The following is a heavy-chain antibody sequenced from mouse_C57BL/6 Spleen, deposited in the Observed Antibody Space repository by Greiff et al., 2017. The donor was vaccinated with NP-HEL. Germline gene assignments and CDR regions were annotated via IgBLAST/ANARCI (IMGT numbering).Heavy chain of an antibody. CDR1: GFTFSDYY. D-gene: IGHD1-1*01. J-gene: IGHJ2*01. V-gene: IGHV5-16*01. CDR2: INYDGSST. CDR3: ARGRYPDY. Sequence: EVKVVESEGGLVQPGSSMKLSCTASGFTFSDYYMAWVRQVPEKGLEWVANINYDGSSTYYLDSLKSRFIISRDNAKNILYLQMSSLKSEDTATYYCARGRYPDYWGQGTTLTVSS.